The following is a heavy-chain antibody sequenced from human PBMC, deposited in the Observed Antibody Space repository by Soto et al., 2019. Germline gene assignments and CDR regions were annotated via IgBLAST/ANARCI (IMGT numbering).Heavy chain of an antibody. D-gene: IGHD2-21*01. CDR3: ANSVVEETYYYYGMDV. V-gene: IGHV3-30*18. J-gene: IGHJ6*02. CDR1: GFTFSSYG. Sequence: QVQLVESGGGVVQPGRSLRLSCAASGFTFSSYGMHWVRQAPGKGLEWVAVISYDGSNKYYADSVKGRFTISRDNSKNTLYLQMNSLRAEDTGVYYCANSVVEETYYYYGMDVWGQGTTVTVSS. CDR2: ISYDGSNK.